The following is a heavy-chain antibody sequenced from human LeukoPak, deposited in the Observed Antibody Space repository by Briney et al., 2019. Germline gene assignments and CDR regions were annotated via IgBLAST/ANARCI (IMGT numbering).Heavy chain of an antibody. V-gene: IGHV4-34*01. D-gene: IGHD2-2*01. J-gene: IGHJ6*03. Sequence: PSETLSLTCAVYGGSFSGYYWSWIRQPPGKGLEWIGEINHSGSTNYNPSLKSRVTISVDTSKNQFSLKLSSVTAADTAVYYCARGPIVVVPAAVYYYYYYMDVWGKGTTVTVSS. CDR1: GGSFSGYY. CDR3: ARGPIVVVPAAVYYYYYYMDV. CDR2: INHSGST.